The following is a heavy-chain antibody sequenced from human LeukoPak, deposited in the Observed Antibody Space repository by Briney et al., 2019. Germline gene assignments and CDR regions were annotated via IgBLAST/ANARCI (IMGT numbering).Heavy chain of an antibody. V-gene: IGHV3-23*01. D-gene: IGHD2-2*01. J-gene: IGHJ4*02. Sequence: GGSLRLSCAASGFTFSSYAMSWVRQAPGKGLEWVSAISASGASTYYADSVKGRFTISRDNSKNTLYLQMNSLRAEDTAVYYCAREGPVVPAAYFDYWGQGTLVTVSS. CDR3: AREGPVVPAAYFDY. CDR1: GFTFSSYA. CDR2: ISASGAST.